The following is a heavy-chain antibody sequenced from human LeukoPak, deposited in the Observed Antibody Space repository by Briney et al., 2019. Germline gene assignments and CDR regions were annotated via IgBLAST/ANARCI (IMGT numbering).Heavy chain of an antibody. CDR2: IDTYNGNT. V-gene: IGHV1-18*01. CDR1: GYTFTTCG. Sequence: GASVKVSCKASGYTFTTCGINWVRQAPGQGLEWPSWIDTYNGNTNYVQKLQDRVTVTTDTSTSTAYMELRSLRSDDTAVYYCARDQDINRGFFQPGGYWGQGTLVTVSS. J-gene: IGHJ4*02. CDR3: ARDQDINRGFFQPGGY. D-gene: IGHD1-14*01.